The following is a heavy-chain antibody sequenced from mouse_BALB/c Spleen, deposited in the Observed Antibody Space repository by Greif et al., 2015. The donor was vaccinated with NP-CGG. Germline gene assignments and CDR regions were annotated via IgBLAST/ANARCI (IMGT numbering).Heavy chain of an antibody. CDR2: INPYNDGT. D-gene: IGHD1-3*01. Sequence: EVQLQQSGPELVKPGASVKMSCKASGYTFTSYVMHWVKQKPGQGLEWIGYINPYNDGTKYNEKFKGKATLTSDKSSSVAYTERSSLTSEDSAVYYCSRPLYEFSYARDYWGQGASVAVSS. CDR1: GYTFTSYV. J-gene: IGHJ4*01. CDR3: SRPLYEFSYARDY. V-gene: IGHV1-14*01.